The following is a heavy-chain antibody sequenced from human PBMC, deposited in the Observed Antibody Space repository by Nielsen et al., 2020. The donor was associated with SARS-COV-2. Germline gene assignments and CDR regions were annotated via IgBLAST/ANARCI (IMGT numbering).Heavy chain of an antibody. J-gene: IGHJ4*02. CDR3: ARGNGWGSYFDY. CDR2: ISYDGSNK. CDR1: GFTFSSYW. V-gene: IGHV3-30-3*01. Sequence: GGSLRLSCAASGFTFSSYWMSWVRQAPGKGLEWVAVISYDGSNKYYADSVKGRFTISRDNSKHTLYLQMNSLRAEDTAVYYCARGNGWGSYFDYWGQGTLVTVSS. D-gene: IGHD7-27*01.